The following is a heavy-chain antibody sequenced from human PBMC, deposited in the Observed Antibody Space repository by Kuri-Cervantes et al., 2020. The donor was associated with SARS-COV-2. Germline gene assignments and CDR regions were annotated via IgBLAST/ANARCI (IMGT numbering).Heavy chain of an antibody. J-gene: IGHJ3*02. V-gene: IGHV3-53*01. Sequence: GGSLRLSCAASGFTVSSNYMSWVRQAPGKGLEWVSVIYSGGSTYYADSVKGRFTISRDNSKNTLYLQMNSLRAEDTAVYYCARAPQWVAGDDAFDIWGQGTVVTVSS. CDR1: GFTVSSNY. D-gene: IGHD6-19*01. CDR2: IYSGGST. CDR3: ARAPQWVAGDDAFDI.